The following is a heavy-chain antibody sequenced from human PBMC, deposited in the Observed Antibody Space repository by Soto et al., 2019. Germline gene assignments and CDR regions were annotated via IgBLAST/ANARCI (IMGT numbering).Heavy chain of an antibody. D-gene: IGHD4-17*01. CDR3: ARALFVTPVTPLDS. J-gene: IGHJ4*02. CDR1: GGSISSSDYY. Sequence: SETLSLTCPVSGGSISSSDYYWNWLRQPPGKGLEWIGYIYYSGTTYYNPSLKSRLTISVDTSKSQFFLKMSSVTAADTAVYYCARALFVTPVTPLDSWGQGTLVTVSS. V-gene: IGHV4-30-4*01. CDR2: IYYSGTT.